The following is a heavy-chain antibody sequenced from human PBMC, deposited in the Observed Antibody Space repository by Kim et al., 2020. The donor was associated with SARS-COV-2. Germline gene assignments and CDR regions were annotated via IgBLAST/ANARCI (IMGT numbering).Heavy chain of an antibody. J-gene: IGHJ5*02. D-gene: IGHD3-22*01. Sequence: GESLKISCKGSGYSFTSYWISWVRQMPGKGLEWMGRIDPSDSYTNYSPYFQGHVTISADKSISTAYLQWSSLKASDTAMYYCARHEIGLYDSSGYYTLPVWFDPWGQGTLVTVSS. CDR1: GYSFTSYW. CDR2: IDPSDSYT. CDR3: ARHEIGLYDSSGYYTLPVWFDP. V-gene: IGHV5-10-1*01.